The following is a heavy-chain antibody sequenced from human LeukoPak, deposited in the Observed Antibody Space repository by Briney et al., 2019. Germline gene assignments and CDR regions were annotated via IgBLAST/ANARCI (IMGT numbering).Heavy chain of an antibody. J-gene: IGHJ4*02. D-gene: IGHD6-13*01. CDR3: ARGVYIAAAQYGY. CDR1: GGSISSYY. CDR2: IYYSGTT. Sequence: SETLSLTCTVSGGSISSYYWSWIRQPPGKGLEWIGYIYYSGTTNYNPSLKSRVTISADTSKNQFSPKLSSVTAADTAVYYCARGVYIAAAQYGYWGQGTLVTVSS. V-gene: IGHV4-59*01.